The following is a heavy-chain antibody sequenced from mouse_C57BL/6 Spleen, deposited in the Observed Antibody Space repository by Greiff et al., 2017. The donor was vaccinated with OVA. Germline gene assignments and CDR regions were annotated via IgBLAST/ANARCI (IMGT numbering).Heavy chain of an antibody. V-gene: IGHV1-18*01. CDR3: ARSDSSGSPFAY. J-gene: IGHJ3*01. Sequence: VQLQQSGPELVKPGASEKIPCKASGYTFTDYNMDWVKQSHGKSLEWIGDINPNNGGTIYNQKFKGKATLTVDKSSSTAYMELRSLTSEDTAVYYCARSDSSGSPFAYWGQGTLVTVSA. CDR1: GYTFTDYN. CDR2: INPNNGGT. D-gene: IGHD3-2*02.